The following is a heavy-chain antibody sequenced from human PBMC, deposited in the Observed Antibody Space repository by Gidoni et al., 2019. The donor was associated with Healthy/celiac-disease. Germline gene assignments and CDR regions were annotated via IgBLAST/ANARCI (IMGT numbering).Heavy chain of an antibody. D-gene: IGHD2-8*01. Sequence: QVQLVQSGAEVKKPGASVKVSCKASGYTFTSYGISWVRQAPGQGLEWMGWISAYNGNTNDAQKLQGRVTMTTDTSTSTAYMELRSLRSDDTAVYYCARDSRIVLMVYANHAGGMDVWGQGTTVTVSS. J-gene: IGHJ6*02. CDR1: GYTFTSYG. V-gene: IGHV1-18*01. CDR3: ARDSRIVLMVYANHAGGMDV. CDR2: ISAYNGNT.